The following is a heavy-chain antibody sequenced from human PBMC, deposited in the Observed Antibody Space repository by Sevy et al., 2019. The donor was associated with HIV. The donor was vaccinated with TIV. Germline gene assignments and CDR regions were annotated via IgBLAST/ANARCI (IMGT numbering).Heavy chain of an antibody. CDR3: ARDKTVAVAGTSDYYYYYMDV. CDR2: ISSSSSYI. D-gene: IGHD6-19*01. CDR1: GFTFSSYS. J-gene: IGHJ6*03. Sequence: GGSLRLSCAASGFTFSSYSMNWVRQAPGKGLEWVSSISSSSSYIYYADSVKGRLTMSRDNAMNTLYLQMNGLRAEDTAVYYCARDKTVAVAGTSDYYYYYMDVWGKGTTVTVSS. V-gene: IGHV3-21*01.